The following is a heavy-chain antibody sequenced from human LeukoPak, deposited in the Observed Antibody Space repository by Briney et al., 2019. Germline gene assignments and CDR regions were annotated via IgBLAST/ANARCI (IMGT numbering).Heavy chain of an antibody. V-gene: IGHV3-48*04. Sequence: GGSLRLSCAASGFTFRIYGTNWVRQAPGKGPEWVSYISHDSETIYYADSVKGRFTMSRDNAKSSLYLQVSSLRADDTAVYYCARATRNGYDYWGQGTLVTVSS. D-gene: IGHD5-24*01. CDR1: GFTFRIYG. CDR2: ISHDSETI. J-gene: IGHJ4*02. CDR3: ARATRNGYDY.